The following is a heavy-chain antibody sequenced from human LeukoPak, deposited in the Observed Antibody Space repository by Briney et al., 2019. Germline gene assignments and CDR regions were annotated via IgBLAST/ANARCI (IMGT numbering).Heavy chain of an antibody. CDR1: GFTFSSYA. CDR3: AKDTGRITITVPKDAFDI. D-gene: IGHD1-20*01. CDR2: IRGSGGST. Sequence: GGSLRLSCAASGFTFSSYAMAWVRQAPGKGLEWVSGIRGSGGSTYYADSVKGRFTISRDNSKNTLYLQMNSLRAEDTAVYYCAKDTGRITITVPKDAFDIWGQGTMVTVSS. J-gene: IGHJ3*02. V-gene: IGHV3-23*01.